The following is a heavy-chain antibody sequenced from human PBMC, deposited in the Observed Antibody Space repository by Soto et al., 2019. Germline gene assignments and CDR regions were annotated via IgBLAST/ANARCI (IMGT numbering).Heavy chain of an antibody. V-gene: IGHV3-74*01. Sequence: GGSLRLSCAASGFTFDTYLMNWVRQAPGKGPEWLSGINSDGTISSYADAVKGRFTISRDNARNTLSLQMNRLRADETGVYYCARLSGDHSAFFSYGMDAWGQGTTVTVSS. CDR1: GFTFDTYL. D-gene: IGHD2-21*01. J-gene: IGHJ6*02. CDR2: INSDGTIS. CDR3: ARLSGDHSAFFSYGMDA.